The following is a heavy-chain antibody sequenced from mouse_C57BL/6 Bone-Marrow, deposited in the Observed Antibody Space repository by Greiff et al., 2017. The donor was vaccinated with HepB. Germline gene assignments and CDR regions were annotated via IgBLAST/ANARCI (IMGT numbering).Heavy chain of an antibody. CDR2: IYPGSSST. CDR3: ESEVNWDNYAKDY. Sequence: VQLQQPGAELVKPGASVKMSCKASGYTFTSYWITWVKQRPGQGLEWIGDIYPGSSSTNYNEKFKSKATLTVDTSSSTAYMQLSSLTSEDSAVYYCESEVNWDNYAKDYGGQGNSVTVSS. CDR1: GYTFTSYW. D-gene: IGHD4-1*01. J-gene: IGHJ4*01. V-gene: IGHV1-55*01.